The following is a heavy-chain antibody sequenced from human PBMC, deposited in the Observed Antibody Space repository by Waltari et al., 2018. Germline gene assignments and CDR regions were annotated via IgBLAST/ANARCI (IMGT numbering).Heavy chain of an antibody. CDR2: ISGSGGST. V-gene: IGHV3-23*01. D-gene: IGHD3-22*01. CDR3: AKGEYYYDSSGYTKFDY. J-gene: IGHJ4*02. CDR1: GFTFSSYA. Sequence: EVQLLESGGGLVQPGGSLRLSCAASGFTFSSYAMSWVRQAPGKGLGWVSAISGSGGSTYYADSVKGRFTISRDNSKNTLYLQMNSLRAEDTAVYYCAKGEYYYDSSGYTKFDYWGQGTLVTVSS.